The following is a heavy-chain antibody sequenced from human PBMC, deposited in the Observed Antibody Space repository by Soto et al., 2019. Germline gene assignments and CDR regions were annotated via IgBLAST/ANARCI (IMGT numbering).Heavy chain of an antibody. CDR3: ARHRAFGINSVSPFDV. Sequence: PSETLSLTCTVSAASISGSYWSWIRQPPGKGLEWIGYLSYSGTTHYYPSLRSRVTISRDTSDLQFSLRLTSVTTADTAVYYCARHRAFGINSVSPFDVWGQGTLVT. CDR2: LSYSGTT. D-gene: IGHD3-10*01. V-gene: IGHV4-59*08. CDR1: AASISGSY. J-gene: IGHJ3*01.